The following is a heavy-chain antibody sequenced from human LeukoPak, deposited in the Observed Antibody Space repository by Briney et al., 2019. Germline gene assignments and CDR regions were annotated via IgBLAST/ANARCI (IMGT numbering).Heavy chain of an antibody. J-gene: IGHJ4*02. CDR3: ARDDCSSNRCYRLVVDY. V-gene: IGHV4-34*01. Sequence: SETLSLTCAVYGGSFSSYYWSWIRQPPGKGLEWIGGINHSGSTNYNPSLKSRVTISIDTSKNQFSLKLSSVTAAETAVYYCARDDCSSNRCYRLVVDYWGKGTLVTVSS. CDR2: INHSGST. D-gene: IGHD2-2*01. CDR1: GGSFSSYY.